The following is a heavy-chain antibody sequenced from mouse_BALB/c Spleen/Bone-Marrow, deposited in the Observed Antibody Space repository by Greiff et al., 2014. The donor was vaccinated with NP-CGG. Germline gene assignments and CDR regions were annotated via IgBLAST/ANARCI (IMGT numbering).Heavy chain of an antibody. CDR2: IDPANGNT. J-gene: IGHJ3*01. V-gene: IGHV14-3*02. CDR3: AIYYYGSSGFAY. D-gene: IGHD1-1*01. CDR1: GFNIKDTY. Sequence: EVQLQQSGAELVKPGASVKLSCTASGFNIKDTYMHWVKQRPEKGLEWIGRIDPANGNTKYDPKFQGKATITADTSSNTAYLQLSSLTSGDTAVYYCAIYYYGSSGFAYWGQGTLVTVSA.